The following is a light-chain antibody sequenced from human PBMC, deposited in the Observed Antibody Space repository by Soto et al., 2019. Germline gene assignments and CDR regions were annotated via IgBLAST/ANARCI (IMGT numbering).Light chain of an antibody. CDR2: RAS. Sequence: DIQMTQSPSTLSASVGDRVNITCRASQTIDGWLAWYQQKPGKAPKLLVSRASDLQTGVPSRFSGSGSGTAFTPTISSLQTDDFATYYCQQYNSYFFTFGPGTKVDVK. V-gene: IGKV1-5*03. CDR1: QTIDGW. CDR3: QQYNSYFFT. J-gene: IGKJ3*01.